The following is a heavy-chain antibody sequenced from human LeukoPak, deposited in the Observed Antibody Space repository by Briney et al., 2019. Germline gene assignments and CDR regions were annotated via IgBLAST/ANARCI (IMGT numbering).Heavy chain of an antibody. V-gene: IGHV3-7*04. D-gene: IGHD5/OR15-5a*01. CDR1: AITFSNSW. J-gene: IGHJ4*02. CDR3: ARHLAGDSLYRHFHY. CDR2: IKEDGSET. Sequence: GGSLRLSCTASAITFSNSWMSWVRQAPGKGLEWVANIKEDGSETNYVDSVKGRFTISRDNAKNSLFLQMNSLRGEDTAIYYCARHLAGDSLYRHFHYWGQGTLVTVSS.